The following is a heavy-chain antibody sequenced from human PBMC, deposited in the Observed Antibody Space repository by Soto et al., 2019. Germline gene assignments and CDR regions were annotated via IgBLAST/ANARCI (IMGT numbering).Heavy chain of an antibody. Sequence: KPGGSLRLSCAASGFTFSSYSMNWVRQAPGKGLEWVSSISSSSSYIYYADSVKGRFTISRDNAKNSLYLQMNSLRAEDTAVYYCARADPFNYYDSSGPTDYWGQGTLVTVSS. J-gene: IGHJ4*02. CDR2: ISSSSSYI. D-gene: IGHD3-22*01. CDR3: ARADPFNYYDSSGPTDY. CDR1: GFTFSSYS. V-gene: IGHV3-21*01.